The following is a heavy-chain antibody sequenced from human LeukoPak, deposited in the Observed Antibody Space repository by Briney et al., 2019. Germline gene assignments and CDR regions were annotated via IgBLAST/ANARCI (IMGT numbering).Heavy chain of an antibody. CDR1: GFLFSSNY. Sequence: PGGSLRLSCAASGFLFSSNYMSWVRQAPGKGLEWVSVIYSGGGTNYADSVKGRFTISRDNSKSTLYLQMNTLRAEDTAVYYCARANYYDRSTYYYDSWGQGTLVTVSS. J-gene: IGHJ5*01. CDR3: ARANYYDRSTYYYDS. D-gene: IGHD3-22*01. V-gene: IGHV3-53*01. CDR2: IYSGGGT.